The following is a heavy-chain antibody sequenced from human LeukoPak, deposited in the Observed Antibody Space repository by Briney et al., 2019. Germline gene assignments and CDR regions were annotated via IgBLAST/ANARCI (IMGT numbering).Heavy chain of an antibody. CDR1: GYTFTGYY. D-gene: IGHD3-3*01. Sequence: ASVKVSCKASGYTFTGYYMHWVRQAPGQGLEWMGWINPNSGGTNYAQKFQGRVTMTRDTSISTAYMELSRLRSDDTAVYYCARDYYDFWSGYPSPFDYWGQGALVTVSS. J-gene: IGHJ4*02. V-gene: IGHV1-2*02. CDR2: INPNSGGT. CDR3: ARDYYDFWSGYPSPFDY.